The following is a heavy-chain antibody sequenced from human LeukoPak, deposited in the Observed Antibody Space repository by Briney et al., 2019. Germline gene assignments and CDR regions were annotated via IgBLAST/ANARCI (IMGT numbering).Heavy chain of an antibody. J-gene: IGHJ4*02. D-gene: IGHD4-17*01. CDR1: GFTFSSYG. CDR3: ARDLYGDYPWDY. CDR2: ISSSSNIM. Sequence: PGGSLRLSCAASGFTFSSYGMNWVRQAPGKGLEWVSYISSSSNIMNYADSVKGRFTTSRDNAKNSLYLQMNSLRAEDTAVYYCARDLYGDYPWDYWGQGTLVTVSS. V-gene: IGHV3-48*01.